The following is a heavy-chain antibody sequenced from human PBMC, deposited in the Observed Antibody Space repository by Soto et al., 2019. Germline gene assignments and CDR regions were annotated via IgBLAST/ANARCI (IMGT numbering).Heavy chain of an antibody. CDR1: GFTFSSYW. Sequence: GGSLRLSCAASGFTFSSYWMSWVRQAPGKGLEWVANIKQDGSEKYYVDSVKGRFTISRDNAKNSLYLQMNSLRAEDTAVYYCARDPAVAATWSDYCFDYWGQGTLVTVSS. CDR3: ARDPAVAATWSDYCFDY. V-gene: IGHV3-7*01. J-gene: IGHJ4*02. D-gene: IGHD6-19*01. CDR2: IKQDGSEK.